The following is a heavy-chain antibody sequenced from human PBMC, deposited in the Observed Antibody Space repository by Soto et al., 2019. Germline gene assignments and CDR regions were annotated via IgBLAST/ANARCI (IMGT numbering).Heavy chain of an antibody. V-gene: IGHV3-15*01. D-gene: IGHD3-3*01. CDR1: GFTFSNAW. CDR3: TTDERGIFGVVISGYYYYGMDV. Sequence: GGSLRLSCAASGFTFSNAWMSWVRQAPGKGLEWVGRIKSKTDGGTTDYAAPVKGRFTISRDDSKNTLYLQMNSLKTEDTAVYYCTTDERGIFGVVISGYYYYGMDVWGQVTTFTVSS. CDR2: IKSKTDGGTT. J-gene: IGHJ6*02.